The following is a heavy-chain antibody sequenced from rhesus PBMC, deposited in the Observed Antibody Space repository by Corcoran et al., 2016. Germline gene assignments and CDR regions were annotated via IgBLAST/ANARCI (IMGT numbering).Heavy chain of an antibody. CDR3: ARGDYGNLRAFDY. Sequence: QVQLQESGPGLVKPSETLTLTCAGSGYSISSGYGWSWIRQPPGKGMEWIGYIGGTSGSTTYNPSLESRVAISKDTSQSQFSLKLSSVTAADTAVYYCARGDYGNLRAFDYWGQGVLVTVSS. D-gene: IGHD4-35*01. CDR2: IGGTSGST. V-gene: IGHV4-127*01. CDR1: GYSISSGYG. J-gene: IGHJ4*01.